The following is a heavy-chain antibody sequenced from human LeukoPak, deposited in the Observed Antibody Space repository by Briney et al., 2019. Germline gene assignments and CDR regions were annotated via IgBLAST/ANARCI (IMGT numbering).Heavy chain of an antibody. J-gene: IGHJ4*02. CDR3: AKDTVIFGVVNGFDY. CDR1: GFTFDDYA. Sequence: GGSLRLSCAASGFTFDDYAMHWVRQAPGKGLEWVSRISWNSGSIGYADSVKGRFTISRDNAKNSLYLQMNSLRAEDTALYYCAKDTVIFGVVNGFDYWGQGTLVTVSS. D-gene: IGHD3-3*01. CDR2: ISWNSGSI. V-gene: IGHV3-9*01.